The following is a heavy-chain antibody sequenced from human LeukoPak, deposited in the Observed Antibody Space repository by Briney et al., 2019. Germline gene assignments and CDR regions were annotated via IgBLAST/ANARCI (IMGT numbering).Heavy chain of an antibody. V-gene: IGHV3-21*01. J-gene: IGHJ6*03. CDR2: ISTSSSYI. Sequence: PGGSLRLSCAASGFTFSSYNMNWVRQAPGKGLEWVSSISTSSSYIYYADSVKGRFTISRDNAKNSLSLQMNSLRAEDTAVYYCARGDEVAAADYYYYMDVWGKGTTVTISS. D-gene: IGHD2-15*01. CDR3: ARGDEVAAADYYYYMDV. CDR1: GFTFSSYN.